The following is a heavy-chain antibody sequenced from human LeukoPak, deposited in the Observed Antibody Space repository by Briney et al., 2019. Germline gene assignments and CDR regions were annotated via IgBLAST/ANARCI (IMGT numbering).Heavy chain of an antibody. J-gene: IGHJ4*02. CDR1: GGTFSSYA. Sequence: EASVKVSCKASGGTFSSYAISWVRQAPGQGLEWMGGIIPIFGTANYAQKFQGRVTITTDESTSTAYMELSSLRSEDTAVYYCARDREATYDSSGYYDYWGQGTLVTVSS. V-gene: IGHV1-69*05. CDR3: ARDREATYDSSGYYDY. D-gene: IGHD3-22*01. CDR2: IIPIFGTA.